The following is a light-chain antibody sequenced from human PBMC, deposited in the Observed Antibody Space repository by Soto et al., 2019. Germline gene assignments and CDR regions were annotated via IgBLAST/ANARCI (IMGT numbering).Light chain of an antibody. CDR2: DDN. CDR3: QSYDFSLTSVV. V-gene: IGLV1-40*01. J-gene: IGLJ2*01. CDR1: SSNIGAASN. Sequence: QSVLTQPPSVSGAPGQRVTISCTGSSSNIGAASNVYWYQQLPGVAPKLLLYDDNSRPSGVPDRFSASKSGTSASLAITGLQAEDEADHYCQSYDFSLTSVVFGGGTKVTVL.